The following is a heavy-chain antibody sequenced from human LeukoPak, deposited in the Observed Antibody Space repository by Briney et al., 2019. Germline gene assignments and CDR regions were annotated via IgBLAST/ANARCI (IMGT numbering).Heavy chain of an antibody. CDR1: GFTFSSYG. D-gene: IGHD3-10*01. CDR3: AKEHYYGSGSAKNFDY. J-gene: IGHJ4*02. CDR2: IRYDGSNK. Sequence: GGSLRLSCAASGFTFSSYGMHWVRQAPGKGLEWVACIRYDGSNKYYADSVKGRFTISRDNSKNTLYLQMNSLRAEDTAVYYCAKEHYYGSGSAKNFDYWGQGTLVTVSS. V-gene: IGHV3-30*02.